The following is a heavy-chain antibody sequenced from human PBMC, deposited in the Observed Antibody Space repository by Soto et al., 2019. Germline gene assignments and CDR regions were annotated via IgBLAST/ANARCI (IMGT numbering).Heavy chain of an antibody. CDR1: GGSFSGYY. CDR3: ARERGGYSSSARINFDY. V-gene: IGHV4-34*01. D-gene: IGHD6-6*01. Sequence: QVQLQQWGAGLLKPSETLSLTCAVYGGSFSGYYWSWIRQPPGKGLEWIGEINHSGSTNYNPSLKSRVTISVDTSKNQFSLKLSSVTAADTAVYYCARERGGYSSSARINFDYWGQGTLVTVSS. CDR2: INHSGST. J-gene: IGHJ4*02.